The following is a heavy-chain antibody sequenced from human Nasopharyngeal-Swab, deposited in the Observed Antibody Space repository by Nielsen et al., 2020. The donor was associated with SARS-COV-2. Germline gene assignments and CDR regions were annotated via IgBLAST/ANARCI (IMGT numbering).Heavy chain of an antibody. J-gene: IGHJ4*02. CDR1: GFTFSDYY. CDR2: ISSSGTTI. CDR3: ARALEDYGVHGFDY. D-gene: IGHD4-17*01. V-gene: IGHV3-11*04. Sequence: GESLKISCAASGFTFSDYYMSWIRQAPGKGLEWVSYISSSGTTIYYADSVKGRFTISRDNAKNSLYLQMNSLRAEDTAVYYCARALEDYGVHGFDYWGQGTLVTVSS.